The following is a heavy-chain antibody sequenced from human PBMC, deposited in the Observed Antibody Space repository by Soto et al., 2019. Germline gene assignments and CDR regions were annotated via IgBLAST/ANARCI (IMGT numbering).Heavy chain of an antibody. CDR1: GGSISSGGYY. V-gene: IGHV4-31*03. D-gene: IGHD4-17*01. Sequence: PSETLSLTCTVSGGSISSGGYYCSWIRQHPGKGLEWIGEINHSGSTNYNPSLKSRVTISVDTSKNQFSLKLSSVTAADTAVYYCASGYGDFVAVNYYYYYGMDVWGQGTTVTVSS. CDR2: INHSGST. J-gene: IGHJ6*02. CDR3: ASGYGDFVAVNYYYYYGMDV.